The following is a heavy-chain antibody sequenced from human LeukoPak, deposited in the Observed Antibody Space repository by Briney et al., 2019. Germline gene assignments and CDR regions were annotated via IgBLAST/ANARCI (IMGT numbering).Heavy chain of an antibody. CDR1: GFTFDDYA. CDR3: AKSVGSSATLFDY. V-gene: IGHV3-9*01. J-gene: IGHJ4*02. Sequence: GGSLRLSCAASGFTFDDYAMHWVRQAPGKGLEWVSGISWNSGSIGYADSVKGRFTISRDNAKNSLYLQMNSLRAEDTALCYCAKSVGSSATLFDYWGQGTLVTVSS. CDR2: ISWNSGSI. D-gene: IGHD1-26*01.